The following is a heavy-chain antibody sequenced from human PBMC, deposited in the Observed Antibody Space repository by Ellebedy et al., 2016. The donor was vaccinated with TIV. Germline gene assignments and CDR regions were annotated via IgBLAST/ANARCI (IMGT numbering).Heavy chain of an antibody. V-gene: IGHV1-18*01. CDR2: ITTSYNGNT. CDR1: GYNFMNYG. CDR3: ASAARGSGAYESF. D-gene: IGHD5-12*01. J-gene: IGHJ4*02. Sequence: ASVKVSCKASGYNFMNYGISWVRQAPGQGLEWVGCITTSYNGNTNYAQKLQGGVTMTTDTSTSTAYMELRRLRSDDTAVYYCASAARGSGAYESFWGQGTLVTVSS.